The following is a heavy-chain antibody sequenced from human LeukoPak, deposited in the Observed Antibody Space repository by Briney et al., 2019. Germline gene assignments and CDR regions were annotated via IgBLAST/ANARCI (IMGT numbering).Heavy chain of an antibody. Sequence: QPGGSLRLSCAASGFTVSSNYMSWVRQAPGKGLEWVSVIYSGGSTYYADSVKGRFTISRDNSKNTLYLQMNSLRAEDTAVYYCARDPVGDGPYWYFDLWGRGTLVTVSS. CDR2: IYSGGST. CDR1: GFTVSSNY. CDR3: ARDPVGDGPYWYFDL. D-gene: IGHD5-24*01. V-gene: IGHV3-66*01. J-gene: IGHJ2*01.